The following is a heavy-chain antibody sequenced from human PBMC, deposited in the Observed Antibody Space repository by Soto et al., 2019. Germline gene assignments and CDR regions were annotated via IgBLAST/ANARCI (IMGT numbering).Heavy chain of an antibody. J-gene: IGHJ6*02. CDR1: GYTFTSYG. Sequence: ASVKVSCKASGYTFTSYGISWVRQAPGQGLEWMGWISAYNGNTNYAQKLQGRVTMTTDTSTSTAYMELRSLRSDDTAVYYCARSITMVRGVLYYYYYGVDVWGQGTTVTVSS. CDR3: ARSITMVRGVLYYYYYGVDV. V-gene: IGHV1-18*04. CDR2: ISAYNGNT. D-gene: IGHD3-10*01.